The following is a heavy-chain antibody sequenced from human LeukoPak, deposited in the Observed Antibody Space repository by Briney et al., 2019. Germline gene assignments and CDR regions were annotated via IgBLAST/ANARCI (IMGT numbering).Heavy chain of an antibody. V-gene: IGHV1-2*02. CDR2: ITPNNGGT. D-gene: IGHD4-11*01. CDR1: GYTFTDYC. J-gene: IGHJ4*02. Sequence: ASVKVSCKASGYTFTDYCMHWVRQAPGQGLEWMGWITPNNGGTNYAQKFQDRVTMTRDTSISTASMELSRLRSDDTAVYYCARGVMSNDYNDYFDFWGQGTLVTVSS. CDR3: ARGVMSNDYNDYFDF.